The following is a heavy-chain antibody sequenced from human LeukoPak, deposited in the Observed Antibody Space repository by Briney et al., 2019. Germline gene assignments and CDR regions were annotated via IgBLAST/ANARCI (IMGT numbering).Heavy chain of an antibody. Sequence: ASVKVSCKVSGYTLTELSMHWVRQAPGKGLEWMGGFDPEDGETIYAQKFQGRVTMTEDTSTDTAYMELSSLRSEDTAVYYCASPRLYCSGGNCYSIYFDNWGQGTLVTVSS. J-gene: IGHJ4*02. CDR3: ASPRLYCSGGNCYSIYFDN. CDR1: GYTLTELS. CDR2: FDPEDGET. D-gene: IGHD2-15*01. V-gene: IGHV1-24*01.